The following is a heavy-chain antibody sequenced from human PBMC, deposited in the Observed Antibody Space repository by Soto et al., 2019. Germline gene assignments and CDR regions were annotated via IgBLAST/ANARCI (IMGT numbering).Heavy chain of an antibody. V-gene: IGHV3-11*01. CDR3: AREDGYNYSPYYYYYYGMDV. Sequence: QVPLVESGGGLVKPGGSLRLSCAASGFTFSDYYMSWIRQAPGKGLEWVSYISSSGRTIYYADSVKGRFTISRDNAKNSLYLQMNSLRAEDTAVYYCAREDGYNYSPYYYYYYGMDVWGQGTTVTVSS. CDR1: GFTFSDYY. J-gene: IGHJ6*02. D-gene: IGHD5-12*01. CDR2: ISSSGRTI.